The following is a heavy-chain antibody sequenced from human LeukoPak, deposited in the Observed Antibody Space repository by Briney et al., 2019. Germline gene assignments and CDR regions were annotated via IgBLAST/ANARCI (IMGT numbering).Heavy chain of an antibody. V-gene: IGHV4-4*07. Sequence: SETLSLTCTVSGGSTRNSFWSWIRQPAGKGLEWIGRIYTDGSTNSNPSLRSRLTMSLDTSKNRFSLKLTSVTAADTAVYFCARAPSGCGGTCAFDYWGQGTLVTVSS. CDR3: ARAPSGCGGTCAFDY. D-gene: IGHD2-15*01. CDR1: GGSTRNSF. CDR2: IYTDGST. J-gene: IGHJ4*02.